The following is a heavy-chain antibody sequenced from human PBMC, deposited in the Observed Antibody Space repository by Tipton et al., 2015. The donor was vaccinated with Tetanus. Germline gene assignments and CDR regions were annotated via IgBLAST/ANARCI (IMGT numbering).Heavy chain of an antibody. CDR1: GGSVSRGSYY. D-gene: IGHD3-3*01. Sequence: GLVKPSETLSLTCTIFGGSVSRGSYYWNWIRQPAGKGLEWLAYISNSGRTNSNYSLKSRITISQDKSKNQFSLRLTSVTAADTAVYYCARANYDFPKKGPFDSWGPGSLVIVSS. CDR2: ISNSGRT. J-gene: IGHJ4*02. CDR3: ARANYDFPKKGPFDS. V-gene: IGHV4-61*10.